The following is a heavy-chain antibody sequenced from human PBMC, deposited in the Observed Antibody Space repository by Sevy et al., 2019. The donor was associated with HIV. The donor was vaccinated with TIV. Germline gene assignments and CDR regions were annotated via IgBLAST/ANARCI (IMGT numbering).Heavy chain of an antibody. CDR2: ISGSGTRT. CDR1: GFSFDSYG. J-gene: IGHJ6*03. Sequence: GESLRLSCAVSGFSFDSYGMTWVRQAPGKGLEWVSGISGSGTRTYYADSVKGRFIISRDNSKNTLYLQMNSLRSEDTAQYYCGKGGGGHYDPDEIGYYFYYYNMDVWGKGTTVTVSS. D-gene: IGHD3-22*01. V-gene: IGHV3-23*01. CDR3: GKGGGGHYDPDEIGYYFYYYNMDV.